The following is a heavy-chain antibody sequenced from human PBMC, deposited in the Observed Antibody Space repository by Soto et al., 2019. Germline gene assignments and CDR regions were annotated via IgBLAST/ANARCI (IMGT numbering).Heavy chain of an antibody. CDR1: GFTFNRNT. Sequence: QVQLVESGGGVVQPGRSLRLSCAASGFTFNRNTMHWVRQTPGKGLEWVAVLSYDGSTKYYADSVKGRFTISRDNSKNTLYLQMNSLRAEDTAVYYCARGVGAITYYFDYWGQGTLVTVSS. J-gene: IGHJ4*02. CDR3: ARGVGAITYYFDY. D-gene: IGHD1-26*01. CDR2: LSYDGSTK. V-gene: IGHV3-30-3*01.